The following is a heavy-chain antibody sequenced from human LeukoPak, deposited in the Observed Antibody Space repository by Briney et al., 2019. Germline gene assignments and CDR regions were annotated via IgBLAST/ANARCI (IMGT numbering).Heavy chain of an antibody. J-gene: IGHJ6*02. CDR1: GGSISSYY. CDR2: IYYSGST. CDR3: ARQACSGGSCYSFENYYYGMDV. Sequence: SETLSLTCTVSGGSISSYYWSWIRQPPGKGLEWIGYIYYSGSTNYNPSLKSRDTISVDTSKNQFSLKLSSVTAADTAVYYCARQACSGGSCYSFENYYYGMDVWGQGTTVTVSS. V-gene: IGHV4-59*08. D-gene: IGHD2-15*01.